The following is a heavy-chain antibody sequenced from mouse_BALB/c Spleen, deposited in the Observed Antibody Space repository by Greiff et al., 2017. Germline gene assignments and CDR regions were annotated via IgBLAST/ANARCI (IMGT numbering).Heavy chain of an antibody. CDR1: GFSLTSYG. D-gene: IGHD4-1*01. V-gene: IGHV2-3*01. J-gene: IGHJ3*01. CDR2: IWGDGST. CDR3: AKITGTRFAY. Sequence: QVHVKQSGPGLVQPSQSLSITCTVSGFSLTSYGVHWVRQSPGKGLEWLGVIWGDGSTNYHSALISRLSISKDNSKSQVFLKLNSLQTDDTATYYCAKITGTRFAYWGQGTLVTVSA.